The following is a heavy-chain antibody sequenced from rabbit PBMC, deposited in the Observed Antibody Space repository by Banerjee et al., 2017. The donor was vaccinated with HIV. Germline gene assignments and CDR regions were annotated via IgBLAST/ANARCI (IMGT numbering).Heavy chain of an antibody. J-gene: IGHJ4*01. CDR2: IYGGSSGST. Sequence: QEQLVESGGGLVQPEGSLTLTCTASGFTISSSYWICWVRQAPGKGLEWIACIYGGSSGSTYYASWAKGRFTISKTSSTTVTLQMTSLTAADAATYFCAREVAAKFSLWGPGTLVTVS. D-gene: IGHD4-1*01. V-gene: IGHV1S45*01. CDR1: GFTISSSYW. CDR3: AREVAAKFSL.